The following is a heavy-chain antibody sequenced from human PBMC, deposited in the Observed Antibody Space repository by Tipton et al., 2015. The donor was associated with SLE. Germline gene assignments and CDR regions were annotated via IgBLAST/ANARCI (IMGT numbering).Heavy chain of an antibody. CDR1: GFTFSSYA. V-gene: IGHV3-30*18. D-gene: IGHD1-26*01. CDR3: AKVGYSGSYYGYFDY. CDR2: ISYDGSNK. Sequence: SLRLSCAASGFTFSSYAMHWVRQAPGKGLEWVAVISYDGSNKYYADSVKGRFTISRDNSKNTLYLQMNSLRAEDTAVYFCAKVGYSGSYYGYFDYWGQGTLVTVSS. J-gene: IGHJ4*02.